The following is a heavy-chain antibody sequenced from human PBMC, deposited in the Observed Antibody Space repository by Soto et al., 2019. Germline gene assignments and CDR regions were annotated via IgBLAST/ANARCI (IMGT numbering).Heavy chain of an antibody. CDR1: GFSLTTSGAG. V-gene: IGHV2-5*01. CDR2: ISWKDDK. D-gene: IGHD3-10*01. J-gene: IGHJ4*02. CDR3: AHRYAGNYYRWYFDS. Sequence: QITLKESGPTLVKPTQTHTLTCTYSGFSLTTSGAGVGWIRQPPGKALEWLALISWKDDKRYNPGLESRLTIIKDTSKNQVILTLTNMDPVDTATYFCAHRYAGNYYRWYFDSWSQGTLVTVSS.